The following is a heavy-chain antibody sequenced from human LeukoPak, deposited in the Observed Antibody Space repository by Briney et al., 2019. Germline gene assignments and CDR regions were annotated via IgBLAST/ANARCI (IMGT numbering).Heavy chain of an antibody. V-gene: IGHV1-69*13. CDR1: GGTFSSYA. D-gene: IGHD3-22*01. Sequence: ASVKVSCKASGGTFSSYAISWVRQAPGQGLEWMGGIIPIFGTANYAQKFQGRVTITADESTSTAYMELSSLRPEDTAVYYCARPAKESGYYYAGYWGQGTLVTVSS. CDR2: IIPIFGTA. CDR3: ARPAKESGYYYAGY. J-gene: IGHJ4*02.